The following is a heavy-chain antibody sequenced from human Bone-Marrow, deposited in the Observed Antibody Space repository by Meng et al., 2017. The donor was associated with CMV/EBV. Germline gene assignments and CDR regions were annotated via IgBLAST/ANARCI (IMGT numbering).Heavy chain of an antibody. Sequence: ASVKVSCKASGGTFSSYTISWVRQAPGQGLEWMGWINPNSGGTNYAQKFQGRVTMTRDTSISTAYMELSRLRSDDTAVYYCARLKVVGHLTGWFDPWGQGTLVTFSS. CDR1: GGTFSSYT. D-gene: IGHD7-27*01. CDR3: ARLKVVGHLTGWFDP. J-gene: IGHJ5*02. CDR2: INPNSGGT. V-gene: IGHV1-2*02.